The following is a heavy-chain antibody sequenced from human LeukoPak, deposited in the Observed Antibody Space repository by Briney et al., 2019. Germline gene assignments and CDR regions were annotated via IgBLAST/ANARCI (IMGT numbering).Heavy chain of an antibody. CDR3: ARARVRSYSYDSSGFYTSDWHFDL. V-gene: IGHV4-34*01. Sequence: PSETLSLTCAVYGGSFSGYYWSWIRQPPGKGLEWIGEINHSGSTNYNPSLKSRVTISVDTSKNQFSLRLSSVTAADTAVYYCARARVRSYSYDSSGFYTSDWHFDLWGRGTLVTVSS. CDR2: INHSGST. D-gene: IGHD3-22*01. CDR1: GGSFSGYY. J-gene: IGHJ2*01.